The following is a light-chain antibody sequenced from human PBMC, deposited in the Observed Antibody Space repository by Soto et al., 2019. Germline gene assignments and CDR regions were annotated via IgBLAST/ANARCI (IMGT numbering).Light chain of an antibody. CDR3: QHYNSYSEA. V-gene: IGKV1-5*03. Sequence: EIEMTQSPSTLSGSVGDRVTITCRASQTISSWLAWYQQKPGKAPKLLIYKASTLKSGVPSRFSGSGSGTEFTLTISSLQPDGFATYYCQHYNSYSEAFGQGTKVAIK. J-gene: IGKJ1*01. CDR2: KAS. CDR1: QTISSW.